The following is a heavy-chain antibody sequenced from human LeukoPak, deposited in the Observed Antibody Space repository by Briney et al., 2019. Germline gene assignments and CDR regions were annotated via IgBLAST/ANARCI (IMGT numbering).Heavy chain of an antibody. Sequence: GASVKVSCKASGYTFTSYAMNWVRQAPGQGLEWMGWINTNTGNPTYAQGFTGRFVFSLDTSVSTAYLQISSLKAEDTAVYYCARDSGPMGIVDRYFDYWGQGTLVTVSS. CDR3: ARDSGPMGIVDRYFDY. V-gene: IGHV7-4-1*02. D-gene: IGHD3-22*01. CDR2: INTNTGNP. J-gene: IGHJ4*02. CDR1: GYTFTSYA.